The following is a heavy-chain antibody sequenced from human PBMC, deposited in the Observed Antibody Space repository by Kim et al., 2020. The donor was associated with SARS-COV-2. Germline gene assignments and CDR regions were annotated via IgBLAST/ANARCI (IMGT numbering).Heavy chain of an antibody. D-gene: IGHD4-17*01. V-gene: IGHV4-30-2*01. Sequence: YNPSLTSRVTISVDRSKNQFSLKLSSVTAADTAVYYCASLKTTVTTTRDYWGQGTLVTVSS. CDR3: ASLKTTVTTTRDY. J-gene: IGHJ4*02.